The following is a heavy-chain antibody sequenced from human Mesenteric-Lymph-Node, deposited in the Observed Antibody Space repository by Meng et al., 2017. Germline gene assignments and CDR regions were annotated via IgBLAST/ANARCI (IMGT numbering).Heavy chain of an antibody. CDR2: IYHSGST. CDR1: GGSISSSNW. Sequence: LGAGPGLVKPSGTLSLPCAVSGGSISSSNWWSWVRQPPGKGLEWIGEIYHSGSTNYNPSLKSRVTISVDKSKNQFSLKLSSVTAADTAVYYCARDPPLPGIAVAGNEDDYWGQGTLVTVSS. CDR3: ARDPPLPGIAVAGNEDDY. J-gene: IGHJ4*02. V-gene: IGHV4-4*02. D-gene: IGHD6-19*01.